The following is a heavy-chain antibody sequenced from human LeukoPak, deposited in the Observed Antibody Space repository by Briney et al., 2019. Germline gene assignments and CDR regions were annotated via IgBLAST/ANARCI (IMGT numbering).Heavy chain of an antibody. V-gene: IGHV3-49*04. J-gene: IGHJ6*03. Sequence: PGGSLRLSCTAAGFTFGDYAMSWVRQAPGKGLEWVGFIRSKAYGGTTEYAASVKGRFTISRDDSKSIAYLQMNSLKTDDTAVYYCTRESLDTAMYYYYMDVWGKGTTVTISS. D-gene: IGHD5-18*01. CDR3: TRESLDTAMYYYYMDV. CDR2: IRSKAYGGTT. CDR1: GFTFGDYA.